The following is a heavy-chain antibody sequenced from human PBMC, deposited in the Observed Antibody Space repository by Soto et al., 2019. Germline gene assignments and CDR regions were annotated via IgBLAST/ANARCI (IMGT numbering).Heavy chain of an antibody. J-gene: IGHJ6*02. D-gene: IGHD2-2*02. CDR2: INPNSGGT. CDR3: ARSLTEGYCTITGCYTRPLYGMDV. CDR1: GYTFSGYY. V-gene: IGHV1-2*02. Sequence: ASVKVSCKASGYTFSGYYIHWLRQAPGQGREWMGWINPNSGGTNYAQKFQGGVTVTRDTPTSTAYMELSRLTSDDTAVYYCARSLTEGYCTITGCYTRPLYGMDVWGQGTTVTVSS.